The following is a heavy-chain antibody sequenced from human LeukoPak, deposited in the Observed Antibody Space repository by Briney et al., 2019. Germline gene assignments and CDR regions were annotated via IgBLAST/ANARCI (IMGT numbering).Heavy chain of an antibody. J-gene: IGHJ4*02. CDR2: IYSGGST. CDR3: ARVSGYSTFEY. CDR1: GFTVSSNY. D-gene: IGHD6-13*01. Sequence: GGSLRLSCADSGFTVSSNYMSWVRQAPGKGLEWVSVIYSGGSTYYADSVKGRFTISRDNSKNTLYLQMNSLRAEDTAVYYCARVSGYSTFEYWGQGTLVTVSS. V-gene: IGHV3-53*01.